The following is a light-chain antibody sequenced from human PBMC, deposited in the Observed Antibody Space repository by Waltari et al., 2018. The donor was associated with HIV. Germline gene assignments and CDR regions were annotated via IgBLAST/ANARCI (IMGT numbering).Light chain of an antibody. J-gene: IGKJ5*01. Sequence: EIVMTQSPATLSVSPGERATLSYRASQSVSSDLAWYQQKPGQAPRLLIYGASTRATGIPARFSGSGSGTEFTLTISSLQSEDFAIYYCRQYNDWPPITFGQGTRLEIK. V-gene: IGKV3-15*01. CDR3: RQYNDWPPIT. CDR1: QSVSSD. CDR2: GAS.